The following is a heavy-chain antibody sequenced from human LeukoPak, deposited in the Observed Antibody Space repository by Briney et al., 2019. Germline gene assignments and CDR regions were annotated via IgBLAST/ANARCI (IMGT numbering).Heavy chain of an antibody. Sequence: PSETLSLTCTVSGGSISSSSYYWGWIRQPPGKGLEWIGSIYYSGSTYYNPSLKSRVTISVDTSKNQFSLKLSSVTAADTAVYYCARLIYDFWSGYQFDYWGQGTLVTVSS. J-gene: IGHJ4*02. CDR3: ARLIYDFWSGYQFDY. D-gene: IGHD3-3*01. V-gene: IGHV4-39*01. CDR2: IYYSGST. CDR1: GGSISSSSYY.